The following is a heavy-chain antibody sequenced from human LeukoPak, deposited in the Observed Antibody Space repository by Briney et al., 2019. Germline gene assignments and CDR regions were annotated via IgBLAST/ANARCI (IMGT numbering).Heavy chain of an antibody. CDR2: INPNSGGT. J-gene: IGHJ4*02. Sequence: GASVKVSCKAYGYTFTGCYMHWVRQAPGQGLEWMGWINPNSGGTNYAQKFQGRVTMTRDTSISTAYMELSRLRSDDTAVYYCARWSLYCSSTSCSPTQYYFDYWGQGTLVTVSS. CDR3: ARWSLYCSSTSCSPTQYYFDY. CDR1: GYTFTGCY. D-gene: IGHD2-2*01. V-gene: IGHV1-2*02.